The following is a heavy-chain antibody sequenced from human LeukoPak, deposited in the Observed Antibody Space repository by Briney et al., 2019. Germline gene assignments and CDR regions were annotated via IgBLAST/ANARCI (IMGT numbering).Heavy chain of an antibody. D-gene: IGHD4-23*01. CDR3: AKSLGYGGNSVDY. CDR2: ISSSSSTI. J-gene: IGHJ4*02. Sequence: GGSLRLSCAASGFTFSSYRMIWVRQTPGKGLEWVSSISSSSSTINYADSMRGRFTISRDNAKNTLYLQMNSLRAEDTAVYYCAKSLGYGGNSVDYWGQGTLVTVSS. CDR1: GFTFSSYR. V-gene: IGHV3-48*04.